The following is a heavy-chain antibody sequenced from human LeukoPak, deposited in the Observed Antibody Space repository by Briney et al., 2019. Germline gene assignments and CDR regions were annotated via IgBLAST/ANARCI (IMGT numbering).Heavy chain of an antibody. D-gene: IGHD1-26*01. CDR1: GGSISNYY. J-gene: IGHJ5*02. CDR3: AREGPSSSGSYLNCFDP. CDR2: IYYSGST. Sequence: PSETLSLTCTVSGGSISNYYWSWFRQPPGKGLEWIGYIYYSGSTKYNPSLKSRVTISVDTSKNQFSLKLSSVTAADTAVYYCAREGPSSSGSYLNCFDPWGQGTLVTVSP. V-gene: IGHV4-59*01.